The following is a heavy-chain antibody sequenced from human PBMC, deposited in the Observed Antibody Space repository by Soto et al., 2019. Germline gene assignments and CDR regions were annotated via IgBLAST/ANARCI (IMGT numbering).Heavy chain of an antibody. Sequence: SGPTLVNPTQTLTLTCTFSGFSITTRAMCVSWIRQPPGKALEWLALIDWADDKYYSTSLKTRLTISKDTSKNQVVLTMTNMDPVDTATYYCARAFSIAAAIDYWGQGTLVTVSS. V-gene: IGHV2-70*12. D-gene: IGHD6-13*01. J-gene: IGHJ4*02. CDR3: ARAFSIAAAIDY. CDR2: IDWADDK. CDR1: GFSITTRAMC.